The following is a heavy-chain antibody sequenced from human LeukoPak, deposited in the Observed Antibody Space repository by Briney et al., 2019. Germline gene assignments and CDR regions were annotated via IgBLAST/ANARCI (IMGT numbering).Heavy chain of an antibody. V-gene: IGHV4-59*12. CDR2: IYYSGST. J-gene: IGHJ4*02. Sequence: KSSETLSLTCTVSGGSISSYYWSWIRQPPGKGLEWIGYIYYSGSTNYNPSLKSRVTISVDTSKNQFSLKLSSVTAADTAVYYCARARYCSSTSCYAGLGYWGQGTLVTVSS. CDR3: ARARYCSSTSCYAGLGY. CDR1: GGSISSYY. D-gene: IGHD2-2*01.